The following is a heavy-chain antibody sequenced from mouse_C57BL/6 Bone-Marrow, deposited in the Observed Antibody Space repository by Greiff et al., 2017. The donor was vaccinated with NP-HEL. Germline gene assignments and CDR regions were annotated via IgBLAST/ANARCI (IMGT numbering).Heavy chain of an antibody. CDR1: GYTFTSYW. V-gene: IGHV1-64*01. CDR3: ARRGPYYYGSRGGFAY. Sequence: QVQLQQPGAELVKPGASVKLSCKASGYTFTSYWMHWVKQRPGQGLKWIGMIHPNSGSTNYNEKFKSKATLTVDKSSSTAYMQLSSLTSEDSAVYYCARRGPYYYGSRGGFAYWGQGTLVTVSA. D-gene: IGHD1-1*01. CDR2: IHPNSGST. J-gene: IGHJ3*01.